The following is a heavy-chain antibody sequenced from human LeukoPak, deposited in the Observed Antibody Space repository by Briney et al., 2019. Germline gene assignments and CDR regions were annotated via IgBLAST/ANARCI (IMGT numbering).Heavy chain of an antibody. J-gene: IGHJ6*03. V-gene: IGHV1-2*02. CDR3: ARGIAAAGTNMDV. D-gene: IGHD6-13*01. CDR2: INPNSGGT. CDR1: GYTFTGYY. Sequence: ASVKVSCKASGYTFTGYYMHWVRQAPGQGLEWMGWINPNSGGTNYAQKFQGRVTTTRDTSISTAYMELSRLRSDDTAVYYCARGIAAAGTNMDVWGKGTTVTVSS.